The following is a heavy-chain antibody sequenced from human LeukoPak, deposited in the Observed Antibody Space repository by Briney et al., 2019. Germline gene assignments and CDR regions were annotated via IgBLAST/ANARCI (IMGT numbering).Heavy chain of an antibody. J-gene: IGHJ4*02. V-gene: IGHV3-30*02. CDR3: ARILDSAWGELGY. Sequence: GGSLRLSCAASGFIFSNYGMHWVRQAPGKGLEWVAFIRSDGSNKYYADSVKGRFTISRDNSKNTLYLQMNSLRAEDTAVYYCARILDSAWGELGYWGQGTLVTVSS. CDR2: IRSDGSNK. CDR1: GFIFSNYG. D-gene: IGHD6-19*01.